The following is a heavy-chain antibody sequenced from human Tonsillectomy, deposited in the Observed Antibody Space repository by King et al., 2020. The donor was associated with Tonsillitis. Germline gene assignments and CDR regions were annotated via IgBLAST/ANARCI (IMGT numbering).Heavy chain of an antibody. D-gene: IGHD4-17*01. CDR3: AKGRSTAVTTWWDY. V-gene: IGHV3-9*01. J-gene: IGHJ4*02. CDR2: ISWNRGSI. Sequence: VQLVESGGGLVQPGRSLRLSCAASGFTFDDYAMHWVRQAPGKGLEWVSGISWNRGSIVYADAVKGRFTISRDNARNSLYLQMHSLRAEDTAFYYCAKGRSTAVTTWWDYWGQGALVTVSS. CDR1: GFTFDDYA.